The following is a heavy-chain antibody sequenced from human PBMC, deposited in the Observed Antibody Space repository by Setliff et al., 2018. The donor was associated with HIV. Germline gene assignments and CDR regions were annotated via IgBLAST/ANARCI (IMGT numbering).Heavy chain of an antibody. Sequence: SETLSLTCTVSGSSISSSSYYWGWIRQPPGKGLEWIESIYYSGSTYYNPSLKSRVTISVDASKNQLSLKLTSVTVADTAVYYCARFSSGLYAHYWGQGKLVTVSS. J-gene: IGHJ4*02. V-gene: IGHV4-39*07. CDR3: ARFSSGLYAHY. CDR1: GSSISSSSYY. D-gene: IGHD6-19*01. CDR2: IYYSGST.